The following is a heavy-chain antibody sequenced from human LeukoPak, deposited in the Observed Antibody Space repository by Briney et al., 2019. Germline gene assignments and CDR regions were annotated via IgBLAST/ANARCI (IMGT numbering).Heavy chain of an antibody. V-gene: IGHV4-39*01. CDR3: ARHRGLSYYYDSSGVSYFDY. J-gene: IGHJ4*02. CDR1: GGSISSSSYY. CDR2: IYYSGST. D-gene: IGHD3-22*01. Sequence: SETLSLTCTVSGGSISSSSYYSGWIRQPPGKGLEGIGSIYYSGSTYYNPSLNRRVTISVDTSKYQFSLKLSSVTAADTAVYYCARHRGLSYYYDSSGVSYFDYWGQGTLVTVSS.